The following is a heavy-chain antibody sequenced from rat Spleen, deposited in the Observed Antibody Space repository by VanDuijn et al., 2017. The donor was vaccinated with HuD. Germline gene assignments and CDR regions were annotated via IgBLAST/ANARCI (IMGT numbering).Heavy chain of an antibody. Sequence: EVQLVESGGGLVQPGRSLKLSCAASGFTFSDFGMHWVRQAPTKGLEWVTSISPSGATTNYRDSVKGRFTISRDNARGTLYLQMDSLRSEDTATYYCARRYDFDFWGQGVMVTVSS. D-gene: IGHD2-1*01. CDR1: GFTFSDFG. CDR3: ARRYDFDF. CDR2: ISPSGATT. V-gene: IGHV5-19*01. J-gene: IGHJ2*01.